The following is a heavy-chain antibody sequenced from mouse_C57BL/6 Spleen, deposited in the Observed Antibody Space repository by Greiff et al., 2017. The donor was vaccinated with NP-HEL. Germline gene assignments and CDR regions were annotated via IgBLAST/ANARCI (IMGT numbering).Heavy chain of an antibody. V-gene: IGHV1-64*01. CDR2: IHPNSGST. CDR3: ARGLLYYYGSSYDAY. Sequence: QVQLQQPGAELVKPGASVKLSCKASGYTFTSYWMHWVKQRPGQGLEWIGMIHPNSGSTNYNEKFKSKATLTVDKSSSTAYMQLSSLTSEDSAVYYCARGLLYYYGSSYDAYWGQGTLVTVSA. J-gene: IGHJ3*01. D-gene: IGHD1-1*01. CDR1: GYTFTSYW.